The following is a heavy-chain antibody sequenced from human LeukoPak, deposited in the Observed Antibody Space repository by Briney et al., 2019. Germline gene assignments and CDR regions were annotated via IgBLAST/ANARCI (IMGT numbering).Heavy chain of an antibody. CDR3: ARIRPYDYVWGSFRPNDY. CDR2: ISSSSSTI. V-gene: IGHV3-48*04. CDR1: GFTFSSYS. D-gene: IGHD3-16*02. J-gene: IGHJ4*02. Sequence: PGGSLRLSCAASGFTFSSYSMNWVRQAPGKGLEWVSYISSSSSTIYYADSVKGRFTISRDNAKNSLYLQMNSLRAEDTAVYYCARIRPYDYVWGSFRPNDYWGQGTLVTVSS.